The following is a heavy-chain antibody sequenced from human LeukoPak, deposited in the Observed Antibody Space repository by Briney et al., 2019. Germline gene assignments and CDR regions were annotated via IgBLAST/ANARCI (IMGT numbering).Heavy chain of an antibody. J-gene: IGHJ4*02. Sequence: PGGSLRLSCAVFGFTFSSHGMHWVRQAPGKGLEWVAVIWYDGSNKYYADSVKGRFTISRDNSRNTVYLQMNSLRAEDTAVYYCARWGDGKRFDYWGQGTLVTVSS. CDR2: IWYDGSNK. D-gene: IGHD2-21*02. CDR1: GFTFSSHG. V-gene: IGHV3-33*01. CDR3: ARWGDGKRFDY.